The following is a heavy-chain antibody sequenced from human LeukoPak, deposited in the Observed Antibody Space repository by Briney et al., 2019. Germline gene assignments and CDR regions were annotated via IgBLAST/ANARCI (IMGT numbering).Heavy chain of an antibody. D-gene: IGHD6-13*01. CDR2: INHSGST. Sequence: PSETLSLTCAVYGGSFSGYYWSWIRQPPGKGLEWIGEINHSGSTNYNPSLKSRVTISVDTSKNQFSLKLSSVTAADTAVYYCAGYRGQQLGLEFDYWGQGTLVTVSS. V-gene: IGHV4-34*01. J-gene: IGHJ4*02. CDR1: GGSFSGYY. CDR3: AGYRGQQLGLEFDY.